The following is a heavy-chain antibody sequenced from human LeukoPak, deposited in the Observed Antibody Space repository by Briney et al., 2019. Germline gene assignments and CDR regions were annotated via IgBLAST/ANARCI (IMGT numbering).Heavy chain of an antibody. CDR1: GFTFSSYA. CDR2: ICGIGGDT. Sequence: PGGSLRLSCAASGFTFSSYAMSWVRQAPGKGLEWVSAICGIGGDTYYADSVKGRFTISRDNSKNTLYLQMNSLRDEDTALYYCAKASIGVVGYFAYWGQGTLVTVSS. CDR3: AKASIGVVGYFAY. J-gene: IGHJ4*02. V-gene: IGHV3-23*01. D-gene: IGHD6-19*01.